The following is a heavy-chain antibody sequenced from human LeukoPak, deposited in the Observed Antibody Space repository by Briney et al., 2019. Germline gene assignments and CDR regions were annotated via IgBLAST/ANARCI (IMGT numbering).Heavy chain of an antibody. V-gene: IGHV1-18*01. Sequence: ASVKLSCKPSGYTFSSYSISWVRQAPGQGLEWMCWISGYNDNTKYAQKLQGRVTMTTDTSTSTAYMELRSLRTDDTAVYYCARDWYCSGGSCYDCFDPWGQGTLVTVSS. CDR1: GYTFSSYS. CDR3: ARDWYCSGGSCYDCFDP. J-gene: IGHJ5*02. CDR2: ISGYNDNT. D-gene: IGHD2-15*01.